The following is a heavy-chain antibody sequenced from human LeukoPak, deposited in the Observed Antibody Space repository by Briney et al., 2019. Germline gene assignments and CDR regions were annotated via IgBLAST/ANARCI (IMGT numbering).Heavy chain of an antibody. Sequence: GGSLRLSCAASGFTFSSYWMSWVRQAPGKGLECVSSISSSSTYIYYADSVKGRFTISRDNAKNSLYLQMSSLRAEDTAVYYCTRDSTTFRFGYWGQGTLVTVSS. CDR1: GFTFSSYW. J-gene: IGHJ4*02. CDR3: TRDSTTFRFGY. D-gene: IGHD4-11*01. V-gene: IGHV3-21*04. CDR2: ISSSSTYI.